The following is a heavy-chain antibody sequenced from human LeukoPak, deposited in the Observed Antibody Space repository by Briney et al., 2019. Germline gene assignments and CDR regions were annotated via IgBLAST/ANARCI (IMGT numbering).Heavy chain of an antibody. CDR3: ARGRLSSSGYYY. CDR1: GYTFTSYD. J-gene: IGHJ4*02. V-gene: IGHV1-8*01. D-gene: IGHD3-22*01. CDR2: MNPNSGNT. Sequence: ASVKVSCKASGYTFTSYDINWVRQATGQGLEWMGWMNPNSGNTGYAQKFQGRVTMTRNTSISRAYMEVSRLRSEDTAVYYCARGRLSSSGYYYWGQGTLVTVSS.